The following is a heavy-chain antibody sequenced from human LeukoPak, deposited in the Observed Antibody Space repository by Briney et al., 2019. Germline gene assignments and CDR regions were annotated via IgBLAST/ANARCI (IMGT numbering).Heavy chain of an antibody. CDR3: ARDAPMEYDSSGYYSYYYYYMDV. V-gene: IGHV1-18*04. CDR2: ISAYNGNT. D-gene: IGHD3-22*01. J-gene: IGHJ6*03. Sequence: ASVKVSCKASGYTFTTNGISWVRQAPGQGLEWMGWISAYNGNTNYAQKLQGRVTMTTDTSTSTAYMELRSLRSDDTAVYYCARDAPMEYDSSGYYSYYYYYMDVWGKGTTVTVSS. CDR1: GYTFTTNG.